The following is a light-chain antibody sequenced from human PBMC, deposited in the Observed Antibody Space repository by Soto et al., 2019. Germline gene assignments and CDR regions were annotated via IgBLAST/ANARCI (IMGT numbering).Light chain of an antibody. V-gene: IGLV4-69*01. CDR2: VNSDGSH. Sequence: QLVLTQSPSASASLGASVKLTCTLSSGHSSYDIAWHQQQPEKGPRYLMKVNSDGSHNKGDGIPDRFSGSSSGAERYLTISSLQAEDEADYYCQTWGTGIQGVFGGGTKLTVL. J-gene: IGLJ2*01. CDR1: SGHSSYD. CDR3: QTWGTGIQGV.